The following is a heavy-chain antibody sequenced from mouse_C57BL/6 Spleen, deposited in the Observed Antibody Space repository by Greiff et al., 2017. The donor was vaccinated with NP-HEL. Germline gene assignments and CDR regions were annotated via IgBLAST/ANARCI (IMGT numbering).Heavy chain of an antibody. Sequence: VKLQESGAELARPGASVRMSCKASGYTFTSYTMHWVKQRPGQGLDWIGYINPSSGYTKYNQKFKDKATLTADKSSSTAYMQLSSLTSEDSAVYYCARSLLRPVDYWGQGTTLTVSS. D-gene: IGHD1-2*01. J-gene: IGHJ2*01. CDR1: GYTFTSYT. CDR2: INPSSGYT. CDR3: ARSLLRPVDY. V-gene: IGHV1-4*01.